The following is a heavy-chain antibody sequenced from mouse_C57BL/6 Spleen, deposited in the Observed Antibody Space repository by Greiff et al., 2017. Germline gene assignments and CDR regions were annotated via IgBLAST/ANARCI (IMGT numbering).Heavy chain of an antibody. D-gene: IGHD2-3*01. V-gene: IGHV1-80*01. Sequence: QVQLQQSGAELVKPGASVKISCKASGYAFSSYWMNWVKQRPGKGLEWIGQIYPGDGDTNYNGKFKGKATLTADKSSSTAYMQLSSLTSEDSAVYFFARGDGYLYYFDYWGQGTTLTVSS. CDR3: ARGDGYLYYFDY. CDR1: GYAFSSYW. CDR2: IYPGDGDT. J-gene: IGHJ2*01.